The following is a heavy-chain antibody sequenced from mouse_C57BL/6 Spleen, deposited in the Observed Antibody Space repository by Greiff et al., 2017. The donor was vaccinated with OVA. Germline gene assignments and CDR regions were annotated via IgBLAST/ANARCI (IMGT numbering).Heavy chain of an antibody. CDR3: ARSGNYDYYAMDY. CDR1: GYAFTNYL. CDR2: INPGSGGT. V-gene: IGHV1-54*01. J-gene: IGHJ4*01. Sequence: QVQLQQSGAELVRPGTSVKVSCKASGYAFTNYLIEWVKQRPGQGLEWIGVINPGSGGTNYNEKFKGKATLTADKSSSTAYMQLSSLTSEDSAVYFCARSGNYDYYAMDYWGQGTSVTVSS. D-gene: IGHD2-1*01.